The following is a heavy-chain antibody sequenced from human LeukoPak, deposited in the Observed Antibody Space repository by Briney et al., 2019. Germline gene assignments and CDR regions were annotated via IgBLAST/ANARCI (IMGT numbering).Heavy chain of an antibody. CDR2: ISSSGSTI. V-gene: IGHV3-11*01. CDR1: GFTFSDYY. J-gene: IGHJ4*02. Sequence: GGSLRLSCAAFGFTFSDYYMSWIRQAPGKGLEWVSYISSSGSTIYYADSVKGRFTISRDNSKNSLYLQMNSLRSEDTALYFCAKLQMRGGRATGGFDYWGQGALVTVSS. CDR3: AKLQMRGGRATGGFDY. D-gene: IGHD2-15*01.